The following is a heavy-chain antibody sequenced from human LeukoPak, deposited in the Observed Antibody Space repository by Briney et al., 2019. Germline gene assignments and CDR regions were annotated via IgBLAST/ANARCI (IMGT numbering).Heavy chain of an antibody. D-gene: IGHD1-1*01. CDR2: ISGSGGST. CDR1: GFTFSSYG. J-gene: IGHJ6*03. CDR3: ARVETKDYYMDV. Sequence: GGSLRLSCAASGFTFSSYGMSWVRQAPGKGLEWVSAISGSGGSTYYADSVKGRFTISRDNSKNTLYLQMNSLRAEDTAVYYCARVETKDYYMDVWGKGTTVTVSS. V-gene: IGHV3-23*01.